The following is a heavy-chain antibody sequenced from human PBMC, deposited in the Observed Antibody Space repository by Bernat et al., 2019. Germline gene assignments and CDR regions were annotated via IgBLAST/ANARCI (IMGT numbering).Heavy chain of an antibody. D-gene: IGHD6-13*01. V-gene: IGHV3-23*01. J-gene: IGHJ4*02. Sequence: EVQLLESGGGLVQPGGSLRLSCAASGFSFGSYSLTWVRQAPGKGLEWVSTISGSGDTTNYADSVKGRFTISRDNSKNELFLQMNSLRAEDTAVYYCAKGSPGSWSKNVDYWGQGTLVAVFS. CDR3: AKGSPGSWSKNVDY. CDR2: ISGSGDTT. CDR1: GFSFGSYS.